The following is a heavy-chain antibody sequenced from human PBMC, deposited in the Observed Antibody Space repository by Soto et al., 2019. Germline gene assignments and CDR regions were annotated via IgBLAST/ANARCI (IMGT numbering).Heavy chain of an antibody. D-gene: IGHD4-17*01. CDR3: ARDRGADYGDFDY. CDR2: ISTPGTSK. Sequence: EVQLVESGGGLVQPGGSLTLSCVASGFTISTYSFNWVRQTPGKGLEWLSYISTPGTSKYYADSIQGRVTVSRDNAKNSLFPHLSSLRKEDTAVYYCARDRGADYGDFDYWGQGTLVTVSS. J-gene: IGHJ4*02. V-gene: IGHV3-48*02. CDR1: GFTISTYS.